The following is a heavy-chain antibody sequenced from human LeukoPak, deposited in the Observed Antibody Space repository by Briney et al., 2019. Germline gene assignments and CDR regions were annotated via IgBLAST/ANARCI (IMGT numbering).Heavy chain of an antibody. D-gene: IGHD3-3*01. CDR1: GFTFSSYR. J-gene: IGHJ4*02. V-gene: IGHV3-23*01. CDR2: ISGSGGST. Sequence: GGSLRLSCAASGFTFSSYRMHWVRQAPGKGLEWVLAISGSGGSTYYADSVKGRFTISRDNSKNTLYLQMNSLRAEDTAVYYCAKGEVLRFLEWLPQPFDYWGQGTLVTVSS. CDR3: AKGEVLRFLEWLPQPFDY.